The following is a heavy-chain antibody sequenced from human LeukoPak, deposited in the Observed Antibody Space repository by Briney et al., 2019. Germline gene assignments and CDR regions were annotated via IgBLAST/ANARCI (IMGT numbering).Heavy chain of an antibody. D-gene: IGHD3-22*01. J-gene: IGHJ4*02. CDR3: AREHDSSGYYLGPFDY. Sequence: QSGGSLRLSCAASVYTFGSYSMHWVRQAPCKGLEWMVVISYDGSNKYYADSVKGRFTISRDNSKNTLYLQMNSLRAEDTAVYYCAREHDSSGYYLGPFDYWGQGTLVTVSS. V-gene: IGHV3-30-3*01. CDR1: VYTFGSYS. CDR2: ISYDGSNK.